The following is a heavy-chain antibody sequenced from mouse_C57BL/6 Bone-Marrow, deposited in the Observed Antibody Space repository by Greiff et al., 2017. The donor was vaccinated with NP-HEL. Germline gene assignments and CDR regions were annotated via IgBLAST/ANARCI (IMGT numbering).Heavy chain of an antibody. CDR3: ARDYGSSSYYAMDY. CDR1: GFTFSSYA. D-gene: IGHD1-1*01. V-gene: IGHV5-4*03. CDR2: ISDGGSYT. J-gene: IGHJ4*01. Sequence: DVKLVESGGGLVKPGGSLKLSCAASGFTFSSYAMSWVRQTPENRLEWVATISDGGSYTYYPDNVKGRFTISRDNAKNNLYLQMSQLKSEDTAMYYCARDYGSSSYYAMDYWGQGTSVTVSS.